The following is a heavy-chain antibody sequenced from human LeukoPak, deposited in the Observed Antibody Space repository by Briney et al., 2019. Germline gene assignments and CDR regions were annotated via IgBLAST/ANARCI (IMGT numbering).Heavy chain of an antibody. CDR1: GGSFSGYY. Sequence: SETLSLTCAVYGGSFSGYYWSWIRQPPGKGLERIGEINHSGGTNYNPSLKSRVTISVDTSKNQFSLKLSSVTAADTAVYYCARGSTIFGVVMRWFDPWGQGTLVTVSS. D-gene: IGHD3-3*01. J-gene: IGHJ5*02. CDR3: ARGSTIFGVVMRWFDP. CDR2: INHSGGT. V-gene: IGHV4-34*01.